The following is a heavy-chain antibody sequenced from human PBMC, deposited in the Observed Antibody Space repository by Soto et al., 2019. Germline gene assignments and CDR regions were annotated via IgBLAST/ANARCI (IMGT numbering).Heavy chain of an antibody. V-gene: IGHV4-39*01. Sequence: PSETLSLTCTVSGGSISSSSYYWGWIRQPPGKGLEWIGSIYYSGSTYYNPSLKSRVTISIDTSKNQFSLKLSSVTAADTAVYYCARLDYDILTGLIYSFDCWGQGTLVTVSS. J-gene: IGHJ4*02. D-gene: IGHD3-9*01. CDR2: IYYSGST. CDR1: GGSISSSSYY. CDR3: ARLDYDILTGLIYSFDC.